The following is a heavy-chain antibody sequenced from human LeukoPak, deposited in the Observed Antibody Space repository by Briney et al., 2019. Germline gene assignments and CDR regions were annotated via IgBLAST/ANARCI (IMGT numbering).Heavy chain of an antibody. D-gene: IGHD3-9*01. V-gene: IGHV4-34*01. J-gene: IGHJ6*03. CDR3: ARDGSDYDILTGYYYYYYMDV. CDR1: GGSFSGYY. Sequence: PSETLSLTCAVYGGSFSGYYWSWIRQPPGKGLEWIGEINHSGSTNYNPSLKSRVTISVDTSKNQFSLKLSSVTAADTAVYYCARDGSDYDILTGYYYYYYMDVWGKGTTVTISS. CDR2: INHSGST.